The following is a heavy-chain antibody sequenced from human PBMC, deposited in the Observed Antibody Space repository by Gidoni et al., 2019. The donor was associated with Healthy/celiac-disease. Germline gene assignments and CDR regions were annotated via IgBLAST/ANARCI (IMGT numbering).Heavy chain of an antibody. Sequence: QVQLQQSGPGLVKPSQTLSLTCAISGDSVPSHSTAWNWIRQSPSRGLEWLGRTYYRSKWFTNYAVSVKSRIIINPDTSKNQFFLQLNSVTPEDTAVYYCAREGGDAFDIWGQGAMVTVSS. CDR1: GDSVPSHSTA. V-gene: IGHV6-1*02. CDR2: TYYRSKWFT. CDR3: AREGGDAFDI. J-gene: IGHJ3*02.